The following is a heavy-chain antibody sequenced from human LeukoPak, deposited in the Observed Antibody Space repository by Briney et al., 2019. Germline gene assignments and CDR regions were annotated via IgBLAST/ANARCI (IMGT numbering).Heavy chain of an antibody. V-gene: IGHV3-48*04. CDR2: ISSSSSTI. J-gene: IGHJ4*02. Sequence: GGSLRLSCAGSGFTLSNAWMSWVRQAPGKGLEWVSYISSSSSTIYYADSVKGRFTISRDNAKNSLYLQMNSLRAEDTAVYYCARGPTYYYGSGSHDYWGQGTLVTVSS. CDR1: GFTLSNAW. D-gene: IGHD3-10*01. CDR3: ARGPTYYYGSGSHDY.